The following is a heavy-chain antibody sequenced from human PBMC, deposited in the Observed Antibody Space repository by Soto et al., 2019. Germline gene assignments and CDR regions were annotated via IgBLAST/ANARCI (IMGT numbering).Heavy chain of an antibody. CDR1: GFTFSSYA. CDR3: ASSRAPLEWLLSG. CDR2: ISYDGSNK. V-gene: IGHV3-30-3*01. D-gene: IGHD3-3*01. Sequence: QVQLVESGGGVVQPGRSLRLSCAASGFTFSSYAMHWVRQAPGKGLEWVAVISYDGSNKYYADSVKGRFTISRDNSKNTLYLPMNSRRAEDTAVYYCASSRAPLEWLLSGWGQGALVTVSS. J-gene: IGHJ4*02.